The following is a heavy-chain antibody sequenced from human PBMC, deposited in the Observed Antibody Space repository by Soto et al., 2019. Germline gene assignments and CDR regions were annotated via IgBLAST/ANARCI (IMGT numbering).Heavy chain of an antibody. CDR2: ISSSSSYI. Sequence: RQVPGKGLEWVSSISSSSSYIYYADSVKGRFTISRDNAKNSLYLQMNSLRAEDTAVYYGARDGDIDYDLPNWFVPWCQG. CDR3: ARDGDIDYDLPNWFVP. V-gene: IGHV3-21*01. J-gene: IGHJ5*02. D-gene: IGHD4-17*01.